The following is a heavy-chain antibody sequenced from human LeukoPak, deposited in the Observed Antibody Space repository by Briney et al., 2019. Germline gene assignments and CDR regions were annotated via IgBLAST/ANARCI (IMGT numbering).Heavy chain of an antibody. CDR2: ISSSGSTI. D-gene: IGHD3-10*02. Sequence: GGSLRLSCAGSGFTFSTYEMNWVRQAPGKGLEWVSYISSSGSTIYYADSVKGRFTISRDNAKNSLYLQMNSLRAEDTAVYYCAELGITMIGGVWGKGTTVTISS. CDR1: GFTFSTYE. V-gene: IGHV3-48*03. J-gene: IGHJ6*04. CDR3: AELGITMIGGV.